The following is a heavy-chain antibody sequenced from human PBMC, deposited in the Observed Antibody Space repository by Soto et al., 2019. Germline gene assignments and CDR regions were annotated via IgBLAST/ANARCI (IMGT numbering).Heavy chain of an antibody. CDR1: GFTFSTYS. CDR2: ISGPSDNT. Sequence: HPGGSLRLSCAASGFTFSTYSMAWVRQPPGKGLEWVSAISGPSDNTYFADSVKGRFTIARDNSNNTLYLQMNSLRADDTAIYYCAKLRDFVVLPAGILDYWGPGTLVTVSS. J-gene: IGHJ4*02. CDR3: AKLRDFVVLPAGILDY. V-gene: IGHV3-23*01. D-gene: IGHD2-8*01.